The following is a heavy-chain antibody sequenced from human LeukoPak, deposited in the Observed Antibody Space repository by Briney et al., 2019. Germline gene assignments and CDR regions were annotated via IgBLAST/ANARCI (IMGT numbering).Heavy chain of an antibody. Sequence: SVKVSCKASGGTFSSYAISWVRQAPGQGLEWMGRIIPIFGTANYAQKLQGRVTITTDESTSTAYMELSSLRSEDTAVYYCARSDYYDSSGYVYYMDVWGKGTTVTVSS. J-gene: IGHJ6*03. CDR1: GGTFSSYA. CDR3: ARSDYYDSSGYVYYMDV. CDR2: IIPIFGTA. V-gene: IGHV1-69*05. D-gene: IGHD3-22*01.